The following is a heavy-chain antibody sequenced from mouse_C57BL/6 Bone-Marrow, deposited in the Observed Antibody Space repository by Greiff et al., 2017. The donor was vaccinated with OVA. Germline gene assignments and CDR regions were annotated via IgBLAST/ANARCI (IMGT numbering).Heavy chain of an antibody. Sequence: VQLQQSGPELVQPGASVKISCKASGYAFSSSRMTWVKQRHGKGLEWIGRLYPGDGDTTYNGKLKGKATLTADKSSSTAYMQLSSLTSEDSAVYFCARHEECDYASYLDYWDRGTAPTVSS. D-gene: IGHD2-13*01. CDR1: GYAFSSSR. CDR2: LYPGDGDT. V-gene: IGHV1-82*01. J-gene: IGHJ2*01. CDR3: ARHEECDYASYLDY.